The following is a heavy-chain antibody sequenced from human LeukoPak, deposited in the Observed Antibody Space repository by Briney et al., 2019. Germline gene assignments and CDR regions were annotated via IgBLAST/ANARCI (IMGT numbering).Heavy chain of an antibody. CDR2: INPNSGGT. J-gene: IGHJ5*02. D-gene: IGHD1-1*01. V-gene: IGHV1-2*02. CDR1: GYTFTSYD. CDR3: ARLDTVSNWFDP. Sequence: ASVKVSCKASGYTFTSYDINWVRQATGQGLEWMGWINPNSGGTNYAQKFQGRVTMTRDTSISTAYMELSRLRSDDTAVYYCARLDTVSNWFDPWGQGTLVTVSS.